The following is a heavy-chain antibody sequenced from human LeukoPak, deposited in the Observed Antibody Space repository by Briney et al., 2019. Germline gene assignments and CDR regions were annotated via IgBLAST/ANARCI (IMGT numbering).Heavy chain of an antibody. CDR2: MNPNSGDT. V-gene: IGHV1-8*01. Sequence: GASVKVSYKTSGYIFTSYDINWVRQATGQGLEWMGKMNPNSGDTGYAQKFHGRVTMTRNTPISTAYMELSGLRSEDTAVYYCARGSCSTNTCYLEWGQGTLVIVSS. CDR1: GYIFTSYD. J-gene: IGHJ4*02. CDR3: ARGSCSTNTCYLE. D-gene: IGHD2-2*01.